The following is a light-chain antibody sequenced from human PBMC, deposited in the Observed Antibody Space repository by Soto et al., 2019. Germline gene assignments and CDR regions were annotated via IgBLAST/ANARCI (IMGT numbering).Light chain of an antibody. J-gene: IGLJ1*01. CDR1: SFNIGKNY. CDR3: GSWDSNLNIGV. Sequence: QSVLTQPPSVSAAPGQRVAISCSGTSFNIGKNYVSWYRQLPGTAPKLLIYENFKRPSGVPDRISGSKSGTSATLGITGLQTGDEADYYCGSWDSNLNIGVFGTGTKLTVL. V-gene: IGLV1-51*02. CDR2: ENF.